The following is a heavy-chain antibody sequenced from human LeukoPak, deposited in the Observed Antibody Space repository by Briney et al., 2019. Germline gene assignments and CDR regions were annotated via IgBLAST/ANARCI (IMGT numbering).Heavy chain of an antibody. Sequence: SETLSLTCAVSGGSFSGYYWSWIRQPPGKGLEWIGEINHSGRTNYNPSLKSRVTISVDTPKNQFSLKLSSVAAADTAVYYCARVHLLPTYYYGSGSYYKGIYWFDPWGQGTLVTVSS. V-gene: IGHV4-34*01. J-gene: IGHJ5*02. CDR3: ARVHLLPTYYYGSGSYYKGIYWFDP. D-gene: IGHD3-10*01. CDR2: INHSGRT. CDR1: GGSFSGYY.